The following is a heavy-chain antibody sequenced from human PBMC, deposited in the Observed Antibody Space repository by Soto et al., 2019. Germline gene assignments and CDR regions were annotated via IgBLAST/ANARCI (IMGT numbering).Heavy chain of an antibody. Sequence: QVTLKESGPVLVRPTETLTLTCTVSGFSLTNARMGVSWVRQPPGKALEWIAHIFSTDEKSSSTSLKSRLTISKDTSESQVVLTMPNMGPVDTATYYRARLRDLWTGHYMAYYSGMDGWGEGTTGNVSA. CDR1: GFSLTNARMG. CDR2: IFSTDEK. D-gene: IGHD3-3*01. J-gene: IGHJ6*04. V-gene: IGHV2-26*01. CDR3: ARLRDLWTGHYMAYYSGMDG.